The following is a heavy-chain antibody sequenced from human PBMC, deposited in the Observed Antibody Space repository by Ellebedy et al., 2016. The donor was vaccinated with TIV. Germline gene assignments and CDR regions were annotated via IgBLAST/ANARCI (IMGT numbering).Heavy chain of an antibody. V-gene: IGHV3-23*01. CDR3: AKAVSQTFDY. D-gene: IGHD3-22*01. J-gene: IGHJ4*02. Sequence: GESLKISCAASGFTFSNYAMNWVRPAPGKGLEWVSAISGSGGRTYYADSVKGRFTISRDNSKNTLYLQMNSLRAEDTAVYYCAKAVSQTFDYWGQGTTVTVSS. CDR2: ISGSGGRT. CDR1: GFTFSNYA.